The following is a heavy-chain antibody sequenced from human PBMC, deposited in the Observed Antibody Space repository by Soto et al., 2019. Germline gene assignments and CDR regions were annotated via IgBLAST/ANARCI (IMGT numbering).Heavy chain of an antibody. V-gene: IGHV4-59*08. CDR3: ASRYAPSEYDP. CDR1: GASISSYY. CDR2: IYYSGST. J-gene: IGHJ5*02. Sequence: SDSLSLTCTSSGASISSYYWNWIRQPPGKGLEWIGYIYYSGSTNYNPSLKSRVTISVDTSKNQFSLKVTSVTAADTGVYFCASRYAPSEYDPWGQGSLVTVSS. D-gene: IGHD2-2*01.